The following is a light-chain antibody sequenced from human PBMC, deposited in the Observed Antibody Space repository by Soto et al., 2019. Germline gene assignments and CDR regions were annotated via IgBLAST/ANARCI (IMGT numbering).Light chain of an antibody. V-gene: IGLV1-44*01. J-gene: IGLJ3*02. Sequence: QSALTQPPSASGTPGQRVTISCSGSSSNIGTDAVSWFQQLPGTAPKLLIYSNNQRPSGVPDRFSGSKSGTSASLAISGLQSEDEAHYHCAVWDVSLKAWVFGGGTKVTVL. CDR3: AVWDVSLKAWV. CDR1: SSNIGTDA. CDR2: SNN.